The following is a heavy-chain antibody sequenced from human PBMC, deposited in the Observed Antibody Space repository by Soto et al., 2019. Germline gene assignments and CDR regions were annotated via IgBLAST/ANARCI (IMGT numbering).Heavy chain of an antibody. Sequence: EVQLVESGGGLVQPGGSLRLSCAASGFTFSSYSMNWVRQAPGKGLEWVSYISSSSSTIYYADSVKGRFTISRDNDKNSLYLHMNSLRDEDTAVYYCARDRVWDYDFWSGYYPIYYYGMDVWGQGTTVTVSS. CDR3: ARDRVWDYDFWSGYYPIYYYGMDV. D-gene: IGHD3-3*01. J-gene: IGHJ6*02. CDR2: ISSSSSTI. CDR1: GFTFSSYS. V-gene: IGHV3-48*02.